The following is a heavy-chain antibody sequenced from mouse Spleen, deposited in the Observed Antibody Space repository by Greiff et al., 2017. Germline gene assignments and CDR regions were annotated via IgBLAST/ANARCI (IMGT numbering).Heavy chain of an antibody. CDR2: ISSGGSYT. Sequence: EVQGVESGGGLVKPGGSLKLSCAASGFTFSSYAMSWVRQTPEKRLEWVATISSGGSYTYYPDSVKGRFTISRDNAKNTLYLQMSSLKSEDTAMYYCASTTVVANYYAMDYWGQGTSVTVSS. CDR1: GFTFSSYA. J-gene: IGHJ4*01. V-gene: IGHV5-9-3*01. D-gene: IGHD1-1*01. CDR3: ASTTVVANYYAMDY.